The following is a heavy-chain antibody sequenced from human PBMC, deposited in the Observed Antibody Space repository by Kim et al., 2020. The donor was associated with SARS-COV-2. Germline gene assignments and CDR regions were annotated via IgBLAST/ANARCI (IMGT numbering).Heavy chain of an antibody. J-gene: IGHJ4*02. CDR3: AKNSRLWFGLADY. D-gene: IGHD3-10*01. Sequence: SADSVKGRFTISRDNSKNTLYLQMNRLRAEDTTVYYCAKNSRLWFGLADYWGQGTLVTVSS. V-gene: IGHV3-23*01.